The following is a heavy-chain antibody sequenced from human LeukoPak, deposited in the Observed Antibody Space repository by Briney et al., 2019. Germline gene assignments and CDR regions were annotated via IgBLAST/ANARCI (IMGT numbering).Heavy chain of an antibody. J-gene: IGHJ4*02. Sequence: GGSLSLSCAASGFTVSSNYMSWVRQAPGKGLEWVSVIYSGGSTYYADSVKGRFTISRDNSKNTLYLQMNSLRAEDTAVYYCARVASGSYYYPFDYWGQGTLVTVSS. D-gene: IGHD1-26*01. CDR2: IYSGGST. CDR3: ARVASGSYYYPFDY. CDR1: GFTVSSNY. V-gene: IGHV3-53*01.